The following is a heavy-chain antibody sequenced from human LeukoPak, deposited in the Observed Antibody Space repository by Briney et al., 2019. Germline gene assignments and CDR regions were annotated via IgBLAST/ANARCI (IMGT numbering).Heavy chain of an antibody. V-gene: IGHV4-59*01. CDR1: GGSISSYY. CDR3: ASSGRGRSWYRDYYYYYYMDV. D-gene: IGHD6-13*01. CDR2: IYYSGST. J-gene: IGHJ6*03. Sequence: SETLSLTCTVSGGSISSYYWSWIRQPPGKGLEWIGYIYYSGSTNYNPSLKSRVTISVDTSKNQFSLKLSSVTAADTAVYYCASSGRGRSWYRDYYYYYYMDVWGKGTTVTVSS.